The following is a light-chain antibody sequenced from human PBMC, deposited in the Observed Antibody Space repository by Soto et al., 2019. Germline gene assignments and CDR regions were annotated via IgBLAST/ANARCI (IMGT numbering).Light chain of an antibody. CDR2: EDN. Sequence: NFMLTQPHSVSESPVKTVTISFTRSSGSIASNYVQWYQQRPGSAPTTVIYEDNQRPSGVPDRFSGSIDSSSNSASLTISGLKTEDEADYYCQSYDSSNQVFGTGTKVTVL. V-gene: IGLV6-57*04. CDR1: SGSIASNY. CDR3: QSYDSSNQV. J-gene: IGLJ1*01.